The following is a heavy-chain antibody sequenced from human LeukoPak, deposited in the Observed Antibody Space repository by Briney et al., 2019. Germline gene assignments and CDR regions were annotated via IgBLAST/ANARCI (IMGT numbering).Heavy chain of an antibody. D-gene: IGHD6-19*01. Sequence: GGSLRLSCAASGFTFSDYAMTWVRQAPGKGLEWVATISGSGLMTYYADSVKGRFTISRDNSKNTLYLQMNSLRAEDTAVYYCAKFGAVAGTGNLDYWGQGTLVTVSS. J-gene: IGHJ4*02. CDR1: GFTFSDYA. CDR2: ISGSGLMT. V-gene: IGHV3-23*01. CDR3: AKFGAVAGTGNLDY.